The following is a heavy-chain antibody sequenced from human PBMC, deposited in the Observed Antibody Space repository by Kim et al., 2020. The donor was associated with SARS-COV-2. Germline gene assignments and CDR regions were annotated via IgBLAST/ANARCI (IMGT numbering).Heavy chain of an antibody. CDR3: ARGNILTGYYLYYYYGMDV. J-gene: IGHJ6*02. CDR2: MNLNSGNT. V-gene: IGHV1-8*01. Sequence: ASVKVSCKASGYTFTSYDINWVRQATGQGLEWMGWMNLNSGNTGYAQKFQGRVTMTRNTSISTAYMELSSLRSEDTAVYYCARGNILTGYYLYYYYGMDVWGQGTTVTVSS. D-gene: IGHD3-9*01. CDR1: GYTFTSYD.